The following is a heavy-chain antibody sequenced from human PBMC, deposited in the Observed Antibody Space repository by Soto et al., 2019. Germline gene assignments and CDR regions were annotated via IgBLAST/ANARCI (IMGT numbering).Heavy chain of an antibody. D-gene: IGHD4-4*01. J-gene: IGHJ5*02. CDR1: GFSLSNARMG. V-gene: IGHV2-26*01. Sequence: SGPTLLNPTETLTLTCTVSGFSLSNARMGVSWIRQPPGKALEWLAHIFSNDEKSYSTSLKSRLTISKDTSKSQVVLTMTNMDPVDTATYYCARIWGLKTTTVTTIWFDPWGQGTLVTVSS. CDR2: IFSNDEK. CDR3: ARIWGLKTTTVTTIWFDP.